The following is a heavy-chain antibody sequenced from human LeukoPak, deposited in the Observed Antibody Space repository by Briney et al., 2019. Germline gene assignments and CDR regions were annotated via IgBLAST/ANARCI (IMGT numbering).Heavy chain of an antibody. CDR3: AREPNWNDEKTFDY. D-gene: IGHD1-1*01. V-gene: IGHV1-18*01. CDR1: GYTFTSYG. Sequence: GASVKVSCKASGYTFTSYGISWVRQAPGQGLEWMGWISAYNGNKNYAQKRQGRVNMTTDTSTSTAYMELRSLRSDDTAVYYCAREPNWNDEKTFDYWGQGTLVTVSS. J-gene: IGHJ4*02. CDR2: ISAYNGNK.